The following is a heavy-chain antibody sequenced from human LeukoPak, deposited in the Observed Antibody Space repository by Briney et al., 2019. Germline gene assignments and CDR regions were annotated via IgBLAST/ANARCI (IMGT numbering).Heavy chain of an antibody. D-gene: IGHD6-6*01. Sequence: GGSLSLSCAASGFTVSSNYMSWVRQAPGKGLEWVSVIYSGGSTYYADSVKGRFTISRDNSKNTLYLQMNSLRAEDTAVYYCARGVFSDAFDIWGQGTMVTVSS. CDR1: GFTVSSNY. V-gene: IGHV3-53*01. J-gene: IGHJ3*02. CDR2: IYSGGST. CDR3: ARGVFSDAFDI.